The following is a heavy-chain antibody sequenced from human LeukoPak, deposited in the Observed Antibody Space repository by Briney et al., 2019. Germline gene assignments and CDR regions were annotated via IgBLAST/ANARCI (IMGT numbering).Heavy chain of an antibody. CDR1: GFTFSSYW. V-gene: IGHV3-7*01. Sequence: PGGSLRLSCAASGFTFSSYWLSWVRQAPGKGLEWVANIKQDGSEKYYVDSVKGRFTISRDNAKNTLYMQMNSLRAEDTAVYYCARLIPAALMDVWGKGTPVTISS. CDR2: IKQDGSEK. J-gene: IGHJ6*03. D-gene: IGHD2-2*01. CDR3: ARLIPAALMDV.